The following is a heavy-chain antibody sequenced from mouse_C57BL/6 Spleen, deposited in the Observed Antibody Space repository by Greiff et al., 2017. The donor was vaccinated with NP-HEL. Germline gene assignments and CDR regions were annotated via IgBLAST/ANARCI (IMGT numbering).Heavy chain of an antibody. CDR3: TRDGGDYDVGFAY. CDR2: ISSGGDYI. V-gene: IGHV5-9-1*02. D-gene: IGHD2-4*01. CDR1: GFTFSSYD. J-gene: IGHJ3*01. Sequence: EVKLQESGAGLVKPGGSLKLSCAASGFTFSSYDMSWVRQTPEKRLEWVAYISSGGDYIYYADNVKGRFTMSRDNAWNTLYLQRSSLKSEDTAMYYCTRDGGDYDVGFAYWGQGTLVTVSA.